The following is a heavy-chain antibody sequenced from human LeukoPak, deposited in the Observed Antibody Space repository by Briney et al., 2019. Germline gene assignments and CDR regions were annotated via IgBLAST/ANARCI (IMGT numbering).Heavy chain of an antibody. Sequence: GGSLRLSCAASGFTFSSYAMHWVRQAPGKGLEWAAVISYDGSNKYYADSVKGRFTISRDNSKNTLYLQMNSLRAEDTAVYYCARGFRVCSGGSCYSGIFDYWGQGTLVTVSS. V-gene: IGHV3-30*04. D-gene: IGHD2-15*01. CDR1: GFTFSSYA. CDR2: ISYDGSNK. J-gene: IGHJ4*02. CDR3: ARGFRVCSGGSCYSGIFDY.